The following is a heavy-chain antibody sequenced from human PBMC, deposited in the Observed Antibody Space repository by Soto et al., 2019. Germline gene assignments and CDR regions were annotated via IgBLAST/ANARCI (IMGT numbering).Heavy chain of an antibody. CDR3: AREPPDDYGFY. CDR1: GYSISSGYY. J-gene: IGHJ4*02. Sequence: PSETLSLTCAVSGYSISSGYYWGWIRQPPGKGLEWIGSIYHSGSTYYNPSLKSRVTISVDTSKNQFSLKLSSVTAADTAVYYCAREPPDDYGFYWGQGTLVTSPQ. CDR2: IYHSGST. D-gene: IGHD4-17*01. V-gene: IGHV4-38-2*02.